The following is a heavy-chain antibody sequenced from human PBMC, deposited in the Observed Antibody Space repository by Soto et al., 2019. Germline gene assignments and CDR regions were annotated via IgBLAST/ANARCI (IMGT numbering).Heavy chain of an antibody. D-gene: IGHD2-21*01. J-gene: IGHJ4*02. CDR2: ISYDGSNK. CDR3: AKGSRLWWSPNWVDY. CDR1: GVNLRSYG. V-gene: IGHV3-30*18. Sequence: GGSLGLARAASGVNLRSYGLHGVRQEPGKGLEWVAVISYDGSNKYSADSVKGRFTISRDNSKNTLYLQMNSLRAEDTAVYYCAKGSRLWWSPNWVDYWGQGTLVTVSS.